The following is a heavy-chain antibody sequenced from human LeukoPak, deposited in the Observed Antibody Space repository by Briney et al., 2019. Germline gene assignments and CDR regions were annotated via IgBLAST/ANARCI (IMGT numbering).Heavy chain of an antibody. CDR2: ITGGGGT. Sequence: PGGSLRLSCAASGFTFSDCCMMWVRQAPGKGLEWVSSITGGGGTYYVDSVKGRFTVSRDNSKNTLYLQINSLTAEDTALYYCAKGKATGSVDWFHPWGQGTLVTVSS. J-gene: IGHJ5*02. V-gene: IGHV3-23*01. CDR3: AKGKATGSVDWFHP. CDR1: GFTFSDCC. D-gene: IGHD3-9*01.